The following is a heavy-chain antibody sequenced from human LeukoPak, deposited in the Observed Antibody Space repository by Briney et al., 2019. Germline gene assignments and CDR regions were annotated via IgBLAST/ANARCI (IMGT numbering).Heavy chain of an antibody. V-gene: IGHV4-59*11. CDR2: IYYSRST. J-gene: IGHJ4*02. Sequence: PSETLYLTCTVSGGSISSHYWSWIRQPPGKGLEWIGYIYYSRSTNYNPSLKSRVTISVDTSKNQFSLELSSVTAADTAVYYCARGAIAARGSFIFDYWGQGTLVTVSS. CDR1: GGSISSHY. CDR3: ARGAIAARGSFIFDY. D-gene: IGHD6-6*01.